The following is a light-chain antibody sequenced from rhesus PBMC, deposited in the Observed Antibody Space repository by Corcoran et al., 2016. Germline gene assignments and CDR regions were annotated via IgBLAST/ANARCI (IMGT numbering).Light chain of an antibody. V-gene: IGLV3-25*02. CDR1: NIRTKN. J-gene: IGLJ1*01. CDR3: QVWDSSSKYI. CDR2: AGS. Sequence: SYDLTQPPSVSAASGQTARLTCGGDNIRTKNVQWYQQRPPQAPVLVIYAGSERPSGIPERFSGSNTGNTATLTIGGVEAGDEADYYCQVWDSSSKYIFGAGTRLTVL.